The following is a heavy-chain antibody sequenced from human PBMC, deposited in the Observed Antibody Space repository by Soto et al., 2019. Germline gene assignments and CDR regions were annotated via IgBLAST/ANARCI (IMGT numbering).Heavy chain of an antibody. CDR2: IYYSGST. J-gene: IGHJ3*02. D-gene: IGHD3-10*01. CDR1: GGSISSCGYY. CDR3: ARVWGGAFDI. V-gene: IGHV4-31*03. Sequence: SETLSLTCTVSGGSISSCGYYWSWIRQHPGKGLEWIGYIYYSGSTYYNPSLKSRVTISVDTPKNQFSLKLSSVTAADTAVYYCARVWGGAFDIWGQGTMVTVSS.